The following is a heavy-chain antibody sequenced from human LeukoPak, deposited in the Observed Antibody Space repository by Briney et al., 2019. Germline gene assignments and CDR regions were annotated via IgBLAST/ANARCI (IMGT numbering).Heavy chain of an antibody. J-gene: IGHJ5*02. Sequence: PSETLSLTCTVSGGSISRSSYYWGWIRQPPGKGLEWIGSIYYSGSTYYNPSLKSRVTISVDTSKNQFSLKLSSVTAADTAVYYCASAERDGYNEPVGFDPWGQGTLVTVSS. CDR3: ASAERDGYNEPVGFDP. V-gene: IGHV4-39*07. CDR1: GGSISRSSYY. CDR2: IYYSGST. D-gene: IGHD5-24*01.